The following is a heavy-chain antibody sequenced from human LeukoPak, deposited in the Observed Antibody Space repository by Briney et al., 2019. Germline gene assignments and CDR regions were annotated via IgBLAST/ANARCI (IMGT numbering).Heavy chain of an antibody. Sequence: GGSLRLSCAASGFTFSVAWMSWVRQAPGKGLEWVGRIKSNADGGTTDYTAPVKGRFTISRHDSESTLYLQMNSLKTEDTAVYYCATDPIPRLPHESYWGQGTLVTVSS. CDR3: ATDPIPRLPHESY. CDR1: GFTFSVAW. V-gene: IGHV3-15*01. D-gene: IGHD5-12*01. CDR2: IKSNADGGTT. J-gene: IGHJ4*02.